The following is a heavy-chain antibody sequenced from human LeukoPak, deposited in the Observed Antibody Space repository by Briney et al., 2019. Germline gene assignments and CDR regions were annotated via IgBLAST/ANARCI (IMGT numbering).Heavy chain of an antibody. CDR1: GGSISSSNW. J-gene: IGHJ4*02. CDR3: ARGRPNYDILTGYVGY. CDR2: IYHSGST. V-gene: IGHV4-4*02. D-gene: IGHD3-9*01. Sequence: SETLSLTCAVSGGSISSSNWWSWVRRPPGKGLEWIGEIYHSGSTNYNPSLKSRVTISVDKSKNQFSLKLSSVTAADTAVYYCARGRPNYDILTGYVGYWGQGTLVTVSS.